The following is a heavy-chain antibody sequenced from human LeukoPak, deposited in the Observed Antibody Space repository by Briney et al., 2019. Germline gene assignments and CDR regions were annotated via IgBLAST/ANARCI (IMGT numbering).Heavy chain of an antibody. D-gene: IGHD6-13*01. CDR3: AKFPIAAAGRYGMDV. CDR2: INTASNYI. Sequence: GGSLRLSCAASGFTFSTYSMNWVRQAPGKGLEWVSSINTASNYIYYADSVKGRFSISRDNAKNSLYLQMNSLRAEDTALYYCAKFPIAAAGRYGMDVWGQGTTVTVSS. CDR1: GFTFSTYS. V-gene: IGHV3-21*04. J-gene: IGHJ6*02.